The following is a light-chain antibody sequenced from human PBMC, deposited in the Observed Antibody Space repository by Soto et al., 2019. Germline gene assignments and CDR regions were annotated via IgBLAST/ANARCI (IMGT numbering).Light chain of an antibody. CDR1: SSDVGGYNY. Sequence: QSALTQPASVSGSPGQSITISCTGTSSDVGGYNYVSWYQHHPGKAPKLMIFDVSNRPSGVSNRFSGSKSGNTASLTISGLQAEDEADYYCSSYTASSTYVFGTGTKVXVL. V-gene: IGLV2-14*03. CDR2: DVS. CDR3: SSYTASSTYV. J-gene: IGLJ1*01.